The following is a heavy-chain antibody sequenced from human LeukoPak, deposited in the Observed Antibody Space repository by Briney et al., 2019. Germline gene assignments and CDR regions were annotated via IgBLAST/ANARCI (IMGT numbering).Heavy chain of an antibody. CDR1: GYTFTTYG. CDR2: INAYNGNT. CDR3: ARGGEYQLHAGGWFDP. D-gene: IGHD2-2*01. J-gene: IGHJ5*02. V-gene: IGHV1-18*01. Sequence: GASVKVSCKASGYTFTTYGISWVRQAPGQGLEWMGWINAYNGNTNYAQKLQGRVTMTTDTSTSTAYMELRSLRSDDTAVYYCARGGEYQLHAGGWFDPWGQGTLVTVSS.